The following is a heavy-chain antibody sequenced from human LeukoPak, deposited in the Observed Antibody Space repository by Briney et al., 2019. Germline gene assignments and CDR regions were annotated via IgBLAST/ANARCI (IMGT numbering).Heavy chain of an antibody. J-gene: IGHJ4*02. V-gene: IGHV3-11*04. CDR3: ARGLEHYYDSSGKFDY. CDR1: GFTFSAYY. Sequence: GGSLRLSCAASGFTFSAYYMSWIPQAPGKGLEGFSYISSSGSTIYYADSVKGRFTISRDNAKNSLYLQMNSLRAEDTAVYYCARGLEHYYDSSGKFDYWGQGTLVTVSS. D-gene: IGHD3-22*01. CDR2: ISSSGSTI.